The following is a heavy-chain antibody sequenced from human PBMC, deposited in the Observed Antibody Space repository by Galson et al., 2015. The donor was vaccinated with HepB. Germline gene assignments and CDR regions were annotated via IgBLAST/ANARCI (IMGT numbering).Heavy chain of an antibody. CDR1: GYSFTSYW. V-gene: IGHV5-10-1*01. J-gene: IGHJ6*02. D-gene: IGHD6-19*01. CDR3: ARLFSRPGEQWLVQGYYYGMDV. CDR2: IDPSDSYT. Sequence: QSGAEVKKPGESLRISCKGSGYSFTSYWISWVRQMPGKGLEWMGRIDPSDSYTNYSPSFQGHVTISADKSISTAYLQWSSLKASDTAMYYCARLFSRPGEQWLVQGYYYGMDVWGQGTTVTVSS.